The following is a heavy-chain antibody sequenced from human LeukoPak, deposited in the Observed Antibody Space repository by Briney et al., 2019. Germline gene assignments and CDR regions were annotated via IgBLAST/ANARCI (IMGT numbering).Heavy chain of an antibody. CDR2: ISAYNGNT. CDR3: ARGTTVTTGGFDY. J-gene: IGHJ4*02. V-gene: IGHV1-18*01. Sequence: GESLEISCKASGYTFTSYGISWVRPAPGQGLEWMGWISAYNGNTNYAQKLQGRVTMTTDTSTSTAYMELRSLRSDDTAVYYCARGTTVTTGGFDYWGQGTLVTVSS. D-gene: IGHD4-17*01. CDR1: GYTFTSYG.